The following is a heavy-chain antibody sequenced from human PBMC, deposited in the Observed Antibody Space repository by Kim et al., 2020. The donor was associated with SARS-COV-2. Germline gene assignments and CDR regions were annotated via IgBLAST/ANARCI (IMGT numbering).Heavy chain of an antibody. Sequence: GGSLRLSCAASGFTFSDYYMSWIRQAPGTGLEWVSYISSSSSYTNYADSVKGRFTISRDNAKNSLYLQMNSLRAEDTAVYYCARDRYCSGGRCKKTEEYYFDYWGQGTLVTVSS. J-gene: IGHJ4*02. CDR1: GFTFSDYY. CDR2: ISSSSSYT. CDR3: ARDRYCSGGRCKKTEEYYFDY. D-gene: IGHD2-15*01. V-gene: IGHV3-11*05.